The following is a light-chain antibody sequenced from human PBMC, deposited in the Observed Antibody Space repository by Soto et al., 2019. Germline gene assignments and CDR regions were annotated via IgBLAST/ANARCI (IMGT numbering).Light chain of an antibody. Sequence: EIVMTHSPATLSVSPGERATLSCRASQSVSSKLAWYQQKPGQAPRLLIYGASTRATGIPARFSGSGSGTKFTLTIGRLQSEDFSVYYCQQYNNGLTFGGGTKVEIK. CDR3: QQYNNGLT. J-gene: IGKJ4*01. CDR2: GAS. CDR1: QSVSSK. V-gene: IGKV3-15*01.